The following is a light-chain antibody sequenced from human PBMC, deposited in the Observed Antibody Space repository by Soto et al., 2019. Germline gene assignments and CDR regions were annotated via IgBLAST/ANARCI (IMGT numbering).Light chain of an antibody. CDR1: QDISNY. V-gene: IGKV1-33*01. Sequence: DIQMTQSPSSLSASVGDRVTITCQASQDISNYLNWYQQKPGKAPKLLIYDASNLETGVPSRFSGSGSGTDFTFTISSLQPEDIATCYCQQYDNLLPMYTFGQGTKLEIK. J-gene: IGKJ2*01. CDR2: DAS. CDR3: QQYDNLLPMYT.